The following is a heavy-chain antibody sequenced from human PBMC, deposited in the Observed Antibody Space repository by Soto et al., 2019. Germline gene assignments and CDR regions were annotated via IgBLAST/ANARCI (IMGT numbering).Heavy chain of an antibody. V-gene: IGHV3-23*01. D-gene: IGHD6-6*01. CDR2: ISGSDDST. J-gene: IGHJ4*02. CDR1: GFTFSSYA. Sequence: EVQLLESGGGLVQPGETLRLSCAASGFTFSSYAMSWVRQAPGKGLEWVSVISGSDDSTYYADSVKGRCTISRDNCKKTLYLQMNSLRAEDTAVYYCAKRSTSSTFDYWGQGTLVTVAS. CDR3: AKRSTSSTFDY.